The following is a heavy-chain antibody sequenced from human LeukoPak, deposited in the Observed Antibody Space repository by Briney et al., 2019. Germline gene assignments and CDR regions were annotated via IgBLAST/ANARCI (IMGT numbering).Heavy chain of an antibody. D-gene: IGHD3-10*01. Sequence: GGSLRLSCAASGFTCSSYAMHWVRQAPGKGLEYVSAISSNGGSTYYANSVKGRFTISRDNSKNTLYLQMGSLRAEDMAVYYCASERSGSYGYWGQGTLVTVSS. CDR2: ISSNGGST. J-gene: IGHJ4*02. CDR1: GFTCSSYA. V-gene: IGHV3-64*01. CDR3: ASERSGSYGY.